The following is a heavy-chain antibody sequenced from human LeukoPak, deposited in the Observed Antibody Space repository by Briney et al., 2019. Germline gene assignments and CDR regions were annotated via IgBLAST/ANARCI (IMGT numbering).Heavy chain of an antibody. Sequence: ASVKVSCKASGYTFTSYGFSWVRQAPGQGLEWMGWINAYNGNTNYAQELQGRVTMTTDTSTSTAYMELRSLRFDDTAVYYCARRQGTTLSFDYWGQGTLVTVSS. CDR1: GYTFTSYG. D-gene: IGHD1-1*01. CDR2: INAYNGNT. V-gene: IGHV1-18*01. CDR3: ARRQGTTLSFDY. J-gene: IGHJ4*02.